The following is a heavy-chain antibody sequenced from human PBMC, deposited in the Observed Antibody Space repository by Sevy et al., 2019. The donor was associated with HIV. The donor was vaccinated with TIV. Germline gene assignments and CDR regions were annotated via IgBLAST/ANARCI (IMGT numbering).Heavy chain of an antibody. Sequence: GGSLRLSCAASGFTFSSYEMNWVRQAPGKGLEWVSYISNSGTTISYSDSVRGRFTISRDNARNSLYLQMNSLGGEDTAVYYCARDLPPSATMVAHFDHWGQGTLVTVSS. D-gene: IGHD3-10*01. J-gene: IGHJ4*02. CDR3: ARDLPPSATMVAHFDH. V-gene: IGHV3-48*03. CDR2: ISNSGTTI. CDR1: GFTFSSYE.